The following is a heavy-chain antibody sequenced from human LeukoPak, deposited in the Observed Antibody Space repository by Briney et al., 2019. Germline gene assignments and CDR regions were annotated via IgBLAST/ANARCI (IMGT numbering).Heavy chain of an antibody. Sequence: SETLSLTCSVSGGSISSYYWSWIRQTPGKGLEWIGYIYTSGSGSTNYNPSLKSRVTISLDTSKNQFSLKLSSVTAADTAVYYCARLYSGTYYIYWYFDLWGRGTLVTVSS. CDR3: ARLYSGTYYIYWYFDL. CDR1: GGSISSYY. CDR2: IYTSGSGST. V-gene: IGHV4-4*09. D-gene: IGHD1-26*01. J-gene: IGHJ2*01.